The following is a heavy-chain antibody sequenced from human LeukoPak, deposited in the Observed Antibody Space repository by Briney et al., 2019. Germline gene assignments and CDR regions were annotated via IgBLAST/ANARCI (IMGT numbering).Heavy chain of an antibody. CDR3: ARGGPYGDYYYYYGMDA. Sequence: KPSETLSLTCAVSGGSISSSNWWSWVRQPPGKGLEWIGAIYHSGSTNYNPSLKSRVTISVDKSKNQFSLKLSSVTAADTAVYYCARGGPYGDYYYYYGMDAWGQGTTVTVSS. CDR2: IYHSGST. J-gene: IGHJ6*02. D-gene: IGHD4-17*01. V-gene: IGHV4-4*02. CDR1: GGSISSSNW.